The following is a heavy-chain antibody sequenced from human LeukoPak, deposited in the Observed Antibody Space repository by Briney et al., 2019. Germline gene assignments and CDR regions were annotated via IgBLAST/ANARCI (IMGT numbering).Heavy chain of an antibody. D-gene: IGHD3-10*01. J-gene: IGHJ4*02. CDR2: IKEDGSEH. Sequence: GGSLRPSCAASGFTFGSYWMSWVRQAPGKGLEWVANIKEDGSEHYYVGSVKGRFTTSRDNAKDSLFLQMSNLRAGDTAVYFCARGSGTFYLDFWGQGTLVTVSS. CDR1: GFTFGSYW. CDR3: ARGSGTFYLDF. V-gene: IGHV3-7*01.